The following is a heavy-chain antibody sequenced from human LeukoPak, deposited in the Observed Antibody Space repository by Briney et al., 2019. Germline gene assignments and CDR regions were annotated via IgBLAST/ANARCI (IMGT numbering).Heavy chain of an antibody. D-gene: IGHD6-13*01. J-gene: IGHJ3*02. V-gene: IGHV3-48*03. CDR3: ARDGIAAAGTYALSDAFDI. CDR1: GFTFSNYE. Sequence: QSGGSLRLSCAPSGFTFSNYEMNWVRQAPGKGLEWISYISGSGNTIHYADSVKGRFTISRDKAKNSLYLQMNSLRAEDTALYYCARDGIAAAGTYALSDAFDIWGQGTMVTVSS. CDR2: ISGSGNTI.